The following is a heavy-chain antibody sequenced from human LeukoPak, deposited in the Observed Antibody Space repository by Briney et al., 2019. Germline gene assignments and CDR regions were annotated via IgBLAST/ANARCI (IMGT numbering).Heavy chain of an antibody. CDR1: GYTFTSYY. CDR3: ARDVVVVAASDPGYYFDY. Sequence: GASVKVSCKASGYTFTSYYMHWVRLAPGQGLEWMGIINPSGGSTSYAQKFQGRVTMTRDTSTSTVYMELSSLRSEDTAVYYCARDVVVVAASDPGYYFDYWGQGTLVTVSS. CDR2: INPSGGST. V-gene: IGHV1-46*01. J-gene: IGHJ4*02. D-gene: IGHD2-15*01.